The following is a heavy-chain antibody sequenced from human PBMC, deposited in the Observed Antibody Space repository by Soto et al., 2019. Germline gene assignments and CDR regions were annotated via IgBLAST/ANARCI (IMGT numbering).Heavy chain of an antibody. Sequence: SSETLSLTCSVSGDSINTFYWSWVRQSAGKGLEWIGRTYMTGDTIYNPSLQSRLTMSVDSSKNQLSLKLSSVTAADTAVYYCARDYTKTVDGPTPVYFDFPGPVTQGTVSS. CDR3: ARDYTKTVDGPTPVYFDF. V-gene: IGHV4-4*07. CDR2: TYMTGDT. D-gene: IGHD6-19*01. CDR1: GDSINTFY. J-gene: IGHJ4*02.